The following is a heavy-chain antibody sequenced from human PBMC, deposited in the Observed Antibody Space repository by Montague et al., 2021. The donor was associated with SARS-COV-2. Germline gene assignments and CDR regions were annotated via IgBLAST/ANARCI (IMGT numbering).Heavy chain of an antibody. CDR3: ARGWFSPMIVVVIRDRLDV. Sequence: SETLSLTCTVSGGSISSSSYYWGWMRQPKGKGLEWIGSFYCSGSTYYNPYLQSRVSIYVDTSKNQFYLKLSSVTAAATAEYDCARGWFSPMIVVVIRDRLDVWGQGTLVTVSS. D-gene: IGHD3-22*01. CDR2: FYCSGST. J-gene: IGHJ4*02. V-gene: IGHV4-39*07. CDR1: GGSISSSSYY.